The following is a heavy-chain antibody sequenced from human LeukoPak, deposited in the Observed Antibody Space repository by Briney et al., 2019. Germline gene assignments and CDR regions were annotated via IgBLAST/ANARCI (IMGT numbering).Heavy chain of an antibody. D-gene: IGHD5/OR15-5a*01. Sequence: GGSLRLSCAASGFTFSTYSMNWVRQAPGKGLEWVSYISSRSGTIYYADSVKGRFTISRDNAKNSLYLQMNSLRDDDTAVYFCARNMDIVSTIMVFDFWGQGTLVTVSS. CDR1: GFTFSTYS. J-gene: IGHJ4*02. V-gene: IGHV3-48*02. CDR2: ISSRSGTI. CDR3: ARNMDIVSTIMVFDF.